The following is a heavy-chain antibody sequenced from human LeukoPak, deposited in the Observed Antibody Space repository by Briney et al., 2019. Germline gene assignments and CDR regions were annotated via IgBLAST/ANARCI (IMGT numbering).Heavy chain of an antibody. D-gene: IGHD4-17*01. J-gene: IGHJ3*02. CDR1: GFTFSSYA. CDR3: ATDTGDQDTFDI. Sequence: HPGGSLRLSCAASGFTFSSYAMSWVRQAPGKGLEWVSTISGSGGSTYYADSVKGRFTISRDNAKNSLYLQMNSLRAEDTAVYYCATDTGDQDTFDIWGQGTMVTVSS. V-gene: IGHV3-23*01. CDR2: ISGSGGST.